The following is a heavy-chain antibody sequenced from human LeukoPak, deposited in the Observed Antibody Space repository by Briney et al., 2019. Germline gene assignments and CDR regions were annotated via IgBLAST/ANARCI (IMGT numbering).Heavy chain of an antibody. V-gene: IGHV1-18*01. Sequence: ASVKVSCKASGYTFTSYGISWVRQAPGRGLEWMGWISAYNGNTNYAQKLQGRVTMTTDTSTSTAYMELRSLRSDDTAVYYCARDSALRTRGVPADYWGQGTLVTVSS. J-gene: IGHJ4*02. CDR2: ISAYNGNT. CDR1: GYTFTSYG. D-gene: IGHD2-2*01. CDR3: ARDSALRTRGVPADY.